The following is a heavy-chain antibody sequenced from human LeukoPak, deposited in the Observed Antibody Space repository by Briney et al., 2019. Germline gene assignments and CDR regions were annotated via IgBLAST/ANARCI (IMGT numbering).Heavy chain of an antibody. J-gene: IGHJ4*02. V-gene: IGHV4-39*07. CDR3: ARDVTAAFDY. Sequence: SETLSLTCTVSGGSISSTTYYWGWIRQPPGKGLEWIGSIYYSGNTFYNASLRSRLTISVDTSKSQFSLRLSSVTAADTAVYYCARDVTAAFDYWGQGTLVTVSS. CDR1: GGSISSTTYY. D-gene: IGHD6-13*01. CDR2: IYYSGNT.